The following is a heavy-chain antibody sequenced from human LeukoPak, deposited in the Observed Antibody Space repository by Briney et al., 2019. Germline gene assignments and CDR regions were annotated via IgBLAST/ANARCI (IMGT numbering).Heavy chain of an antibody. CDR3: ARDQDTMVRGVNLYY. V-gene: IGHV1-69*04. Sequence: GASVKVSCKASGGTFSSYAISWVRQAPGQGLEWMGRIIPILGIANYAQKFQGRVTITADKSTSTAYMELSSPRSEDTAVYYCARDQDTMVRGVNLYYWGQGTLVTVSS. CDR1: GGTFSSYA. D-gene: IGHD3-10*01. CDR2: IIPILGIA. J-gene: IGHJ4*02.